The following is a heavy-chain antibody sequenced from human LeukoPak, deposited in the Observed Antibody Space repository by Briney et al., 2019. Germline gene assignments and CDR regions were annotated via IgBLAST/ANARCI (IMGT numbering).Heavy chain of an antibody. CDR3: ARAGYDY. J-gene: IGHJ4*02. V-gene: IGHV3-48*04. CDR1: GFTFSSYS. Sequence: GGSLRLSCAASGFTFSSYSMNWVRQAPGKGLEWLSYISYNSGTISYADSVKGRFTISRDNAKNSLYLQMNSLRAEDTAVYYCARAGYDYWGQGTLVTVSS. CDR2: ISYNSGTI. D-gene: IGHD5-12*01.